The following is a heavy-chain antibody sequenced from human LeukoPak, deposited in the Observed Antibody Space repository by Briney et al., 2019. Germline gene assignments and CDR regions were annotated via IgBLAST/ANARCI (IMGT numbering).Heavy chain of an antibody. CDR2: INPNSGGT. CDR1: GFTFTGYY. V-gene: IGHV1-2*02. D-gene: IGHD3-10*01. CDR3: ARDLFSSVSGTYYNVGRVFNY. Sequence: ASVKLSCKASGFTFTGYYMHWVRQAPGQGLEWMGWINPNSGGTNYAQKFQGRVNMTRDTSITTAYMELTSLRSDDTAVYYCARDLFSSVSGTYYNVGRVFNYWGQGTLVTVSS. J-gene: IGHJ4*02.